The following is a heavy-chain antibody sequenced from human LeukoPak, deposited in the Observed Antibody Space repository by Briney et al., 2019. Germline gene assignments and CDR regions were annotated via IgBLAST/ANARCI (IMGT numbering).Heavy chain of an antibody. D-gene: IGHD2-2*01. CDR2: IYPGDSDT. Sequence: GESLKISCKGSGYSFTSYWIGWVRQMPGKGLEWMGIIYPGDSDTRYSPSFQGQVTISADKSISTAYLQWSSLKASDTAMYYCARREGRSTSFLRGSWFDPWGQGTLVTVSS. V-gene: IGHV5-51*01. CDR3: ARREGRSTSFLRGSWFDP. CDR1: GYSFTSYW. J-gene: IGHJ5*02.